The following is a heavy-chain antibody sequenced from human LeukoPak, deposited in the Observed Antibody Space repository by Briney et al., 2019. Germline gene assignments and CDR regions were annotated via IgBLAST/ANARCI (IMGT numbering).Heavy chain of an antibody. D-gene: IGHD2-8*02. CDR1: GFTLDSYW. Sequence: GGSLRLSCAASGFTLDSYWMHWVRQAPGKGLVWVSQINTDGSSTNYADSVKGRFTISRDNAKNTLYLQMNSLRAEDTAVYYCARGLLGVDYWGQGTLVTVSS. CDR3: ARGLLGVDY. CDR2: INTDGSST. J-gene: IGHJ4*02. V-gene: IGHV3-74*01.